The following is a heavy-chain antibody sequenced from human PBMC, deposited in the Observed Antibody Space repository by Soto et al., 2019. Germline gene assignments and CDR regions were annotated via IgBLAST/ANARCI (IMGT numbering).Heavy chain of an antibody. V-gene: IGHV1-69*13. CDR1: GGTFSSYA. D-gene: IGHD6-13*01. CDR2: IIPIFGTA. J-gene: IGHJ5*02. CDR3: ARDGSSWYSNWFDP. Sequence: SVKVSCKASGGTFSSYAISWVRQAPGQGLEWKGGIIPIFGTANYAQKFQGRVTITADESTSTAYMELSSLRSEDTAVYYCARDGSSWYSNWFDPWGQGTLVTVSS.